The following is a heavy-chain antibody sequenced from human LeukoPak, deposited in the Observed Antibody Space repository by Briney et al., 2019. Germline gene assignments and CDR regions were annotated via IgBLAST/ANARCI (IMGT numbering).Heavy chain of an antibody. CDR1: GFTFSSYW. J-gene: IGHJ4*02. D-gene: IGHD2-2*01. Sequence: GGSLRLSCIASGFTFSSYWMSWVRQAPGKGLEWVANIKQDGSEEYYVDSVKGRFTISRDNAKNSLYLQMNSLRAEDTAVYYCAREIVVVPDARGYFDYWGQGTLVTVSS. V-gene: IGHV3-7*03. CDR2: IKQDGSEE. CDR3: AREIVVVPDARGYFDY.